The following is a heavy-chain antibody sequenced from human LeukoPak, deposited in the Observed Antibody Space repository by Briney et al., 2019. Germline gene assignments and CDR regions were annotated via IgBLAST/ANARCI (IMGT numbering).Heavy chain of an antibody. CDR2: IIVGSGAT. Sequence: AASVKVSRKASGFTSTNFAVQWVRQARGQRLEWIGWIIVGSGATKCAQDFQERVTITRDLSTSTLYMELRSLTSEDTAVYYCAADLSNPRMGASYLDSWGQGTLVTVSS. CDR3: AADLSNPRMGASYLDS. D-gene: IGHD3-16*01. CDR1: GFTSTNFA. J-gene: IGHJ4*02. V-gene: IGHV1-58*01.